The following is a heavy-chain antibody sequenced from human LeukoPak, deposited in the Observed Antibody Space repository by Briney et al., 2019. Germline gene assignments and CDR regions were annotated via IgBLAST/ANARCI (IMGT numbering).Heavy chain of an antibody. D-gene: IGHD2-15*01. J-gene: IGHJ4*02. CDR2: IYTSGST. V-gene: IGHV4-61*02. CDR3: ARGIVVVVAAMLD. Sequence: SETLSLTCTVSGGSISSGSYYWSWIRQPAGKGLEWIGRIYTSGSTNYNPSLKSRVTMSVDTSKNQFSLKLSSVTAADTAVYYCARGIVVVVAAMLDWGQGTLVTVSS. CDR1: GGSISSGSYY.